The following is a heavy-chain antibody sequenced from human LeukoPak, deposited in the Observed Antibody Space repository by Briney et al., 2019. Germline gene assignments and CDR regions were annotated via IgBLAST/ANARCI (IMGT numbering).Heavy chain of an antibody. CDR2: IKQDGSEK. V-gene: IGHV3-7*04. J-gene: IGHJ4*02. CDR3: ARGSYGPDY. CDR1: GFTFSSYW. Sequence: PGGSLRLSCATSGFTFSSYWMSWVRQAPGKGLEWVANIKQDGSEKYYVDSVKGRFTISRGNAKNSLYLQMNSLRAEDTAVYYCARGSYGPDYWGQGTLVTVSP. D-gene: IGHD5-18*01.